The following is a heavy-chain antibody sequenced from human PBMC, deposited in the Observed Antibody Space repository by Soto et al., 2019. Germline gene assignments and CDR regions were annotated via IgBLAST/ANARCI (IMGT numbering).Heavy chain of an antibody. Sequence: PGGSLRLSCAASGFTFSSYAMSWVRQAPGKGLERVSAISGSGGSTYYADSVKGRFTISRDNSKNTLYLQMNSLRAEDTAVYYCAKDRTIFGVVTNFDYWGQGTLVTVSS. CDR1: GFTFSSYA. D-gene: IGHD3-3*01. J-gene: IGHJ4*02. V-gene: IGHV3-23*01. CDR3: AKDRTIFGVVTNFDY. CDR2: ISGSGGST.